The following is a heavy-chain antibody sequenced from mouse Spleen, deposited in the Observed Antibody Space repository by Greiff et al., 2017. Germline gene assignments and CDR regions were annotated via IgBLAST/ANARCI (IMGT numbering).Heavy chain of an antibody. CDR3: ARHGIYYDDEGDAMDY. Sequence: DVMLVESGGGLVKPGGSLKLSCAASGFAFSSYDMSWVRQTPEKRLEWVAYIRSGGGSPYYPDTVKGRFTISRDNAKNTLYLQMSSLKSKDTAMYYCARHGIYYDDEGDAMDYWGQGTSVTVSS. CDR2: IRSGGGSP. CDR1: GFAFSSYD. V-gene: IGHV5-12-1*01. D-gene: IGHD2-4*01. J-gene: IGHJ4*01.